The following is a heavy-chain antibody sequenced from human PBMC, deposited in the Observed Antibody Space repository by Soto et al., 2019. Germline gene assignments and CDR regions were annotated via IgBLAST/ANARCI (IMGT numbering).Heavy chain of an antibody. V-gene: IGHV1-69*01. Sequence: QVQLVQSGAEVKKPGSSVKVSCKASRGTFSSYAIRWVRQAPGQGLEWMGGIIPISDTTNYAQKFQGRVTITADESTSTVYMELSSLRSEDTAVYCCAISQGSSTSLEIYYYCYYGVDVWVHGTTVTVS. CDR2: IIPISDTT. J-gene: IGHJ6*02. D-gene: IGHD2-2*01. CDR3: AISQGSSTSLEIYYYCYYGVDV. CDR1: RGTFSSYA.